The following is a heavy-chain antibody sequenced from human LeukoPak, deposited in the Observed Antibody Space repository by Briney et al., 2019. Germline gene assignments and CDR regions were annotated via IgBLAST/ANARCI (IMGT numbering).Heavy chain of an antibody. CDR3: AKEGIVGAFDY. CDR1: GFTFSSHA. Sequence: GGSLRLSCVASGFTFSSHAMGWVRRAPGKGLEWVSAIDHNADSTHYADSVKGRFTISRDNSMNTLYLQMNSLRAEDTAVYYCAKEGIVGAFDYWGQGTLVTVSS. CDR2: IDHNADST. J-gene: IGHJ4*02. V-gene: IGHV3-23*01. D-gene: IGHD1-26*01.